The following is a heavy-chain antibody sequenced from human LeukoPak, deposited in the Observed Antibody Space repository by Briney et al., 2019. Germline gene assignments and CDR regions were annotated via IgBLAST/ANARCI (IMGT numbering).Heavy chain of an antibody. Sequence: KSSQTLSLTCAISGDSVSSNSADWNWIRQSPSRGLEWLGRTYYRSKWYNDYAVSVKSRITINPDTSKNQFSLQLNSVTPEDTAVYYCARDQLTMTPRAFDIWGQGTMVTVSS. CDR2: TYYRSKWYN. CDR1: GDSVSSNSAD. V-gene: IGHV6-1*01. J-gene: IGHJ3*02. CDR3: ARDQLTMTPRAFDI. D-gene: IGHD3-22*01.